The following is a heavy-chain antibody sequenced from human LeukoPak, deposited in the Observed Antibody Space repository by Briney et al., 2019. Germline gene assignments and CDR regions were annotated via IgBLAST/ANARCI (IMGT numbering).Heavy chain of an antibody. CDR2: IYYSGST. CDR3: ARWSSSSGYYY. D-gene: IGHD3-22*01. Sequence: PSETLSLTCTVSGGSISSGGYYWSWIRQPPGKGLEWIGYIYYSGSTNYNPSLKSRVTISVDTSKNQFSLKLSSVTAADTAVYYCARWSSSSGYYYWGQGTLVTVSS. V-gene: IGHV4-61*08. J-gene: IGHJ4*02. CDR1: GGSISSGGYY.